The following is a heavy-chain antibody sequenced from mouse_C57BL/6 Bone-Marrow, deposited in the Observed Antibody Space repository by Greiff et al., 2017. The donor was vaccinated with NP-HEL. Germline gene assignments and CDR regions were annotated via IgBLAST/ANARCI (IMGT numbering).Heavy chain of an antibody. J-gene: IGHJ2*01. V-gene: IGHV5-6*02. Sequence: EVMLVESGGDLVKPGGSLKLSCAASGFTFSSYGMSWVRQTPDKRLEWVATISSGGSYTYYPDSVKGRLTISRDNAKNTLYLQMSSMKSEDTAIYYSTRQGDYYCLDYWGQGTTLTVSS. D-gene: IGHD1-1*01. CDR1: GFTFSSYG. CDR3: TRQGDYYCLDY. CDR2: ISSGGSYT.